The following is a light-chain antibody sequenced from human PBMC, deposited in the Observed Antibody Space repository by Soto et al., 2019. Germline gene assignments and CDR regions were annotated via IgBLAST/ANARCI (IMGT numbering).Light chain of an antibody. J-gene: IGLJ2*01. Sequence: QSALTQPASVSGSPGQSITISCTGTSSDIGAYDYVSWFQQYSGKAPTLIIYEVRFRPSGVSSRFSGSKSGNTASLTISGLQTEDGADYYCGSYASAPLIFGGGTKLTVL. CDR1: SSDIGAYDY. CDR3: GSYASAPLI. V-gene: IGLV2-14*03. CDR2: EVR.